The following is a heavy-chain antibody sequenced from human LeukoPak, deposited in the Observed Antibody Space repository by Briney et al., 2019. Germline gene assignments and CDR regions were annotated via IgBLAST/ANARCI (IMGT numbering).Heavy chain of an antibody. CDR3: ARGSTSDWPLDY. J-gene: IGHJ4*02. Sequence: ASVKVSCKASGYTFSAYTIHWVRQAHGQRFEWMGWIDGDSGDTRYSQKFQGRVTFTRDTSASTVYLELSSLRSGDTAVYYCARGSTSDWPLDYWGQGTLVTISS. V-gene: IGHV1-3*01. CDR2: IDGDSGDT. CDR1: GYTFSAYT. D-gene: IGHD6-19*01.